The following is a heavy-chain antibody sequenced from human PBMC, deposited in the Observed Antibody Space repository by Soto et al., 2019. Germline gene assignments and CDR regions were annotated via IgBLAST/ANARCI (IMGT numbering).Heavy chain of an antibody. CDR2: IGISGTTK. J-gene: IGHJ4*02. D-gene: IGHD6-13*01. CDR1: GFTFSSFE. Sequence: PGGSLRLSCATSGFTFSSFEMNWVRQAPGKGLEWVSFIGISGTTKYYADSVKGRFTISRDNAKNSLYLQVNSLRAEDWAIYYCARETAAGALDYWGQGTLVTVSS. CDR3: ARETAAGALDY. V-gene: IGHV3-48*03.